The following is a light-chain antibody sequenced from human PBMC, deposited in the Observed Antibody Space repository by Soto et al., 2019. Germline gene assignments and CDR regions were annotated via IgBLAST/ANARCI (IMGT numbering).Light chain of an antibody. Sequence: QSALTQPPSASGSPGQSVTISCTGTSSDVGGYNYASWYQHHPGKAPKVMIYEVTKRPSGVPDRFSGSKSGNTASLTVSGLQADDEADYYCSSYAGSNNVLFGGGTKLTVL. CDR3: SSYAGSNNVL. V-gene: IGLV2-8*01. J-gene: IGLJ3*02. CDR2: EVT. CDR1: SSDVGGYNY.